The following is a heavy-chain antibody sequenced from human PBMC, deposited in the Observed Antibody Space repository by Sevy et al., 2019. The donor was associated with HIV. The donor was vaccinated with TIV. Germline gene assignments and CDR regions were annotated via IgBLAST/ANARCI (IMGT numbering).Heavy chain of an antibody. D-gene: IGHD3-10*01. CDR3: SRSVYGSRTYLNDY. CDR2: IDPNSGGT. Sequence: ASVKVSCKASGYTFTGYYMHWVRQAPGQELEWMGWIDPNSGGTNYAQKFQGRVTMSTDTSISTAYMELSRLRSDDTALYYCSRSVYGSRTYLNDYWGQGTLVTVSS. CDR1: GYTFTGYY. J-gene: IGHJ4*02. V-gene: IGHV1-2*02.